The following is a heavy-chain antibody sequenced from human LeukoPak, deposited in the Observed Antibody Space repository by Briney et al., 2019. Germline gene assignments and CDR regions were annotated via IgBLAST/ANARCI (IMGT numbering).Heavy chain of an antibody. Sequence: ASVKVSCKASGYTFTGYYMHWVRQAPGQGLEWMARINPNSGGTNYAQKFQGRVTMTRDTSISTAYMELSRLRSDDTAVYYCARDPEGSSDAFDIWGQGTMVTVSS. V-gene: IGHV1-2*06. D-gene: IGHD6-6*01. CDR1: GYTFTGYY. CDR3: ARDPEGSSDAFDI. J-gene: IGHJ3*02. CDR2: INPNSGGT.